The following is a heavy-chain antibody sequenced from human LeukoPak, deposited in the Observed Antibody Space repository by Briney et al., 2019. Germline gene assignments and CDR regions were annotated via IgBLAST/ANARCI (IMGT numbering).Heavy chain of an antibody. CDR2: IIPIFGTA. CDR3: AKDSAAPGTRGWFDP. J-gene: IGHJ5*02. CDR1: GGTFSSYA. V-gene: IGHV1-69*05. Sequence: SVKVSCKASGGTFSSYAISWVRQAPGQGLEWMGGIIPIFGTANYAQKFQGKVTMTRDTSTSTVYMKLSSLRSEDTAVYYCAKDSAAPGTRGWFDPWGQGTLVTVSS. D-gene: IGHD6-13*01.